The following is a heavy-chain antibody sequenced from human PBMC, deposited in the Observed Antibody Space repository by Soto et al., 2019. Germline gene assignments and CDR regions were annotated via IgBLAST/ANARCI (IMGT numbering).Heavy chain of an antibody. CDR3: ARESEDLTSNFDY. Sequence: GGSLRLSCAASGFTFTSYSMNGVRQAPGKGLEWVSSISSTTNYIYYGDSMKGRFTISRDSAKNSLYLEMNSLRAEDTAVYYCARESEDLTSNFDYWGQGTLVTVSS. J-gene: IGHJ4*02. CDR2: ISSTTNYI. V-gene: IGHV3-21*06. CDR1: GFTFTSYS.